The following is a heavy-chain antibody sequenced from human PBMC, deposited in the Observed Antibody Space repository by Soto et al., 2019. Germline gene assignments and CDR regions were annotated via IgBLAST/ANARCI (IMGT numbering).Heavy chain of an antibody. J-gene: IGHJ6*02. CDR3: GRDGGGYSSSSPGMDV. Sequence: QVQLQESGPGLVKPSQTLSLTCTVSGGSISSGGYYWSWIRQHPGKGLEWIGYIYYSGSTYYNPSLKSRVTISVDTSKNQFSLKLSSVTAADTAVYYCGRDGGGYSSSSPGMDVWGQGTTVTVSS. CDR1: GGSISSGGYY. V-gene: IGHV4-31*03. CDR2: IYYSGST. D-gene: IGHD6-6*01.